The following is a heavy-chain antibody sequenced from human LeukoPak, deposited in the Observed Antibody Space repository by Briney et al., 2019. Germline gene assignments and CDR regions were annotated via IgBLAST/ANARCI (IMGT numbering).Heavy chain of an antibody. V-gene: IGHV1-18*01. CDR1: GYTFTSYG. CDR3: ARRGGRGYSYGYISY. D-gene: IGHD5-18*01. CDR2: ISAYNGNT. J-gene: IGHJ4*02. Sequence: ASVKVSCKASGYTFTSYGISWVRQAPGQGLEWMGWISAYNGNTNYAQKLQGRVTMTTDTSTSTAYMELRSLRSDDTAVYYCARRGGRGYSYGYISYWGQGTLVTVSS.